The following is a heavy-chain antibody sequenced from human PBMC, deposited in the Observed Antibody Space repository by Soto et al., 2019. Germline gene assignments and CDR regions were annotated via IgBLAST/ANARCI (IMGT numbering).Heavy chain of an antibody. J-gene: IGHJ4*02. D-gene: IGHD6-13*01. Sequence: GGSLRLSCATSGFTFSSYWMSWVRQAPGKGLEWVANIKQDGSEKYYVDSVKGRFTISRDNAKNSLYLQMNSLRAEDTAVYYCARGPLRQHLVFFFDYWGQGTLVPVYS. CDR1: GFTFSSYW. CDR2: IKQDGSEK. V-gene: IGHV3-7*01. CDR3: ARGPLRQHLVFFFDY.